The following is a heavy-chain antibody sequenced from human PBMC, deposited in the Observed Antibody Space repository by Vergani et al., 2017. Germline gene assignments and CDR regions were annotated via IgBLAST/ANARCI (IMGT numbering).Heavy chain of an antibody. J-gene: IGHJ6*02. CDR3: ARVTVLTGYPYYYYGMDV. D-gene: IGHD3-9*01. V-gene: IGHV4-34*01. Sequence: QVQLQESGPGLVKPSETLSLTCAVYGGSFSGYYWSWIRQPPGKGLEWIGEINHSGSTNYNPSLKSRVTISVDTSKNQFSLKLSSVTAADTAVYYCARVTVLTGYPYYYYGMDVWGQGTTVTVSS. CDR2: INHSGST. CDR1: GGSFSGYY.